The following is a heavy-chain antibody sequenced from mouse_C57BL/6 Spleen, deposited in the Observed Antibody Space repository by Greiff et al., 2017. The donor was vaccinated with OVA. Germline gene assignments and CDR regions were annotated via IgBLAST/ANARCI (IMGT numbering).Heavy chain of an antibody. CDR3: ARYGTVVYYYAMDY. D-gene: IGHD1-1*01. Sequence: VQLQQSGAELVKPGASVKISCKASGYAFSSYWMNWVKRRPGKGLEWIGQIYPGDGDTNYNGKFKGKATLTADKSSSTAYMQLSSLTSEDSAVYFCARYGTVVYYYAMDYWGQGTSVTVSS. CDR1: GYAFSSYW. CDR2: IYPGDGDT. V-gene: IGHV1-80*01. J-gene: IGHJ4*01.